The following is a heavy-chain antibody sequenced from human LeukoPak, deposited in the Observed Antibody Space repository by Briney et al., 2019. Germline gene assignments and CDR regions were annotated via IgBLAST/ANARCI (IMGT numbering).Heavy chain of an antibody. J-gene: IGHJ4*02. D-gene: IGHD3-9*01. Sequence: GGSLRLSCVASGFTFSTYGMHWVRQAPGKGLEWVGRIKTKSEGGTIDYAAPVRGRFTISRDDSENTLYLQMNSLKTEDTALYYCSTDQGGDILTGCWGQGTLVTVSS. V-gene: IGHV3-15*07. CDR3: STDQGGDILTGC. CDR1: GFTFSTYG. CDR2: IKTKSEGGTI.